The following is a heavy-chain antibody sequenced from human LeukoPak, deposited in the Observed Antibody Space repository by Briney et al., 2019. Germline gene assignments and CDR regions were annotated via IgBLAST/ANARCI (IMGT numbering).Heavy chain of an antibody. Sequence: GGSLRLSCAASGFTFSSYEMNWVRQAPGKGLEWVSYISSSGNTIYYADSVKGRFTISRDNSKNTLYLQMNSLRAEDTAVYYCARGIAAPGTGWYFDLWGRGTLVTVSS. D-gene: IGHD6-13*01. V-gene: IGHV3-48*03. CDR1: GFTFSSYE. J-gene: IGHJ2*01. CDR3: ARGIAAPGTGWYFDL. CDR2: ISSSGNTI.